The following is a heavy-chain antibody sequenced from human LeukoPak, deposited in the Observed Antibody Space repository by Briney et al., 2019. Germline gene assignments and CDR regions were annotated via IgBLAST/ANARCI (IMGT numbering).Heavy chain of an antibody. CDR1: GYTFTGYY. V-gene: IGHV1-2*06. Sequence: ASVKVSCKASGYTFTGYYMHWVRQARGQGLEWMGRINPNSGGTNYAQKFQGRVTMTRDTSISTAYMELSRLRSDDTAVYYCARDQGYYVSSGYSFDYWGPGTLVTVSS. CDR2: INPNSGGT. D-gene: IGHD3-22*01. J-gene: IGHJ4*02. CDR3: ARDQGYYVSSGYSFDY.